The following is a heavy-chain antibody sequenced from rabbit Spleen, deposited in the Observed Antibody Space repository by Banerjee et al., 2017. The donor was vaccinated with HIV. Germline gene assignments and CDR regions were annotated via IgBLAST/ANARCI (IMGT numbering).Heavy chain of an antibody. Sequence: QSLEESGGDLVKPGASLTLTCTASGVSFSSNHYMCWVRQAPGKGLEWIACIEGGSSAFSYFASWAKGRFTISKTSSTTVTLQMTRLTAADTATYFCARGSATMTMVITGYYFDLWGQGTLVTVS. D-gene: IGHD2-1*01. CDR2: IEGGSSAFS. J-gene: IGHJ4*01. CDR1: GVSFSSNHY. CDR3: ARGSATMTMVITGYYFDL. V-gene: IGHV1S40*01.